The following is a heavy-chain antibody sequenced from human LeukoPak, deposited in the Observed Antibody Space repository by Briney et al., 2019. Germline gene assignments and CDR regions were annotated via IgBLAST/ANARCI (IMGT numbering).Heavy chain of an antibody. D-gene: IGHD3-22*01. Sequence: HPGGSLRLSCAASGFTFSSYWMSWVRQAPGKGLEWVANIKQDGSEEYYVDSVRGRFTISRDNAKNSLYLQMNSLRAEDTAVYYCARSPGTYYSDRGSAFDIWGQGTMVTVSS. CDR1: GFTFSSYW. J-gene: IGHJ3*02. V-gene: IGHV3-7*01. CDR3: ARSPGTYYSDRGSAFDI. CDR2: IKQDGSEE.